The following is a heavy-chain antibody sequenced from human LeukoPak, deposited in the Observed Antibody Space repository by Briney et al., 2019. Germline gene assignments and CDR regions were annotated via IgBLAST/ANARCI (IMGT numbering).Heavy chain of an antibody. D-gene: IGHD5-18*01. J-gene: IGHJ3*02. CDR3: ARGGYNRRGAFDI. CDR2: INPSGCST. Sequence: ASVKVSCKASGYTFTSYYMHWVRQAPGQGLEGMGIINPSGCSTSYAQKFQGRVTMTRDMSTSTVYMELSSLRSEDTAVYYCARGGYNRRGAFDIWGQGTMVTVSS. CDR1: GYTFTSYY. V-gene: IGHV1-46*01.